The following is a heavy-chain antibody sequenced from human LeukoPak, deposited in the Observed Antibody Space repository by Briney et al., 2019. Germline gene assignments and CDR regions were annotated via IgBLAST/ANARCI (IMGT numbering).Heavy chain of an antibody. CDR3: ARGYSGSYSFDY. J-gene: IGHJ4*02. D-gene: IGHD1-26*01. CDR2: IYTSGST. Sequence: SETLSLTCTVSGGSISSGSYYWSWIRQPAGKGLEWIGRIYTSGSTNYNPSLQSRVTISVDTSKNQFSLKLSSVTAGDTAVYYCARGYSGSYSFDYWGQGTLVTVSS. CDR1: GGSISSGSYY. V-gene: IGHV4-61*02.